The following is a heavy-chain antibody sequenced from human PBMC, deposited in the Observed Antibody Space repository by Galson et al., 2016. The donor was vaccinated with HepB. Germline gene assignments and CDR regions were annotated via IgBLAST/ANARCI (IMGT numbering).Heavy chain of an antibody. CDR2: LHSYYSTA. Sequence: SLRLSCAASGSTFSRHWLHWVRQAPGKGLVLVSRLHSYYSTASYADSVKGRFNIPRDNAKNTLFLQMNSLRAEDTAVYYCARGGLYCVGTSCRRQFPLPDPLDYWGQGTLVTVSS. CDR3: ARGGLYCVGTSCRRQFPLPDPLDY. V-gene: IGHV3-74*01. J-gene: IGHJ4*02. CDR1: GSTFSRHW. D-gene: IGHD2-2*01.